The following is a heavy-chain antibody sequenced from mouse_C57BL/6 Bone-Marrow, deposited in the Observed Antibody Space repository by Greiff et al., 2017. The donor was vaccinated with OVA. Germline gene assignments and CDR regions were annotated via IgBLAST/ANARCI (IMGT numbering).Heavy chain of an antibody. CDR3: TRYYYGSSYGY. J-gene: IGHJ2*01. CDR2: IDPETGGP. CDR1: GYTFTDYE. Sequence: QVQLKQSGAELVRPGASVTLSCKASGYTFTDYEMHWVKQTPVHGLEWIGAIDPETGGPAYNQKFKGKAILTADKSSSTAYMELRSLTSEDAAVYYCTRYYYGSSYGYWGQGTTLTVSS. D-gene: IGHD1-1*01. V-gene: IGHV1-15*01.